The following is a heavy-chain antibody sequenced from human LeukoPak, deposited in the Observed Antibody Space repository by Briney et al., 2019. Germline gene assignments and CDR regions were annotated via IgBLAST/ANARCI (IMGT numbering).Heavy chain of an antibody. CDR3: ARVVATSNFDF. D-gene: IGHD5-12*01. Sequence: GGSLRLSCAASGSTFSGYWMSWVRQAPGKGLEWVANIKQDGSDEKYVDSVKGRFTVSKDNAKNSLYLQMDSLRAEDTAVYYCARVVATSNFDFWGQGTLVTVSS. V-gene: IGHV3-7*04. CDR1: GSTFSGYW. CDR2: IKQDGSDE. J-gene: IGHJ4*02.